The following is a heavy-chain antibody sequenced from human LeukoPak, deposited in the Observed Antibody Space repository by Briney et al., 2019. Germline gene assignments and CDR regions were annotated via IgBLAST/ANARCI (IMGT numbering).Heavy chain of an antibody. CDR2: IYPSGTT. Sequence: SETLSLTCTVSGGSISSSSYYWGWIRQPPGKGLECVGNIYPSGTTYYNPSLKSRVTISVDTSKNQFSLKLSSVTAADTAVYYCATGTGYDFWSGYLDNWFDPWGQGTLVTVSS. CDR1: GGSISSSSYY. CDR3: ATGTGYDFWSGYLDNWFDP. V-gene: IGHV4-39*07. J-gene: IGHJ5*02. D-gene: IGHD3-3*01.